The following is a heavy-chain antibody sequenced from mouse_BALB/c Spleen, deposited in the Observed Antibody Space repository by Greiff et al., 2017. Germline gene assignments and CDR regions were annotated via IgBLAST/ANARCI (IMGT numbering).Heavy chain of an antibody. CDR1: GFTFSSYA. Sequence: EVHLVESGGGLVKPGGSLKLSCAASGFTFSSYAMSWVRQTPEKRLEWVATISSGGSYTYYPDSVKGRFTISRDNAKNTLYLQVSSLRSEDTAMYYCARHRANSSGWDYWGQGTTLTVSA. V-gene: IGHV5-9-3*01. CDR2: ISSGGSYT. D-gene: IGHD3-1*01. J-gene: IGHJ2*01. CDR3: ARHRANSSGWDY.